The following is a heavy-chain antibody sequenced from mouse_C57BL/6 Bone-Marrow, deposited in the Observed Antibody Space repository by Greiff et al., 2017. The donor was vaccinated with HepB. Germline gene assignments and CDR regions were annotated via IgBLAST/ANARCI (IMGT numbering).Heavy chain of an antibody. CDR2: IYWDDDK. D-gene: IGHD1-1*01. Sequence: QVTLKVCGPGILQSSQTLSLTCSFSGFSLSTSGMGVSWIRQPSGKGLEWLAHIYWDDDKRYNPSLKSRLTISKDTSRNQVFLKITSVDTADTATYYCARKNYGSYYFDYWGQGTTLTVSS. J-gene: IGHJ2*01. CDR1: GFSLSTSGMG. CDR3: ARKNYGSYYFDY. V-gene: IGHV8-12*01.